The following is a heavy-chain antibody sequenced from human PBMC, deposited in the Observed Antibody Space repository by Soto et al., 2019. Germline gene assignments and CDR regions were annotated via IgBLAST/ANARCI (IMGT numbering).Heavy chain of an antibody. CDR1: GYSFTSYW. Sequence: GESLKISCKGSGYSFTSYWISWVRQMPGKGLEWMGRIDPSDSYTNYSPSFQGHVTISADKPIRTAYLQWSSQKASDTALYYCAIQYCGCDCYPGRSSYYGMHVWGQGTTVTVS. D-gene: IGHD2-21*02. CDR3: AIQYCGCDCYPGRSSYYGMHV. CDR2: IDPSDSYT. V-gene: IGHV5-10-1*01. J-gene: IGHJ6*02.